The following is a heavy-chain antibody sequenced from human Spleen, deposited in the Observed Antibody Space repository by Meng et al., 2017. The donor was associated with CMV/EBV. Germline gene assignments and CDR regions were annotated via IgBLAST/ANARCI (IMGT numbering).Heavy chain of an antibody. Sequence: GGSLRLSCAASGFSFSSFAMHWVRQAPGKGLEWVAVMSSDGSNDYYADSVKGRFSISRDNSRNTLYLQMNSLRAEDTAVYYCAREVDPPMVPSGVFDYWGQGTLVTVSS. CDR3: AREVDPPMVPSGVFDY. J-gene: IGHJ4*02. V-gene: IGHV3-30-3*01. D-gene: IGHD5-18*01. CDR1: GFSFSSFA. CDR2: MSSDGSND.